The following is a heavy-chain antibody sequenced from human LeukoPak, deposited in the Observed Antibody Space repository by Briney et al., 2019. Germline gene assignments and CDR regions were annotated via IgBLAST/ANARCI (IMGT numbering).Heavy chain of an antibody. D-gene: IGHD2-2*01. V-gene: IGHV3-21*01. CDR2: ISASGGGT. CDR1: GFTFSSDG. Sequence: PGGSLRLSCAASGFTFSSDGMSWVRQAPGKGLEWVSSISASGGGTVYADSVKGRFTISRDNAKNSLYLQMNSLRAEDTAVYYCARAGVPAATTTVDIWGQGTMVTVSS. CDR3: ARAGVPAATTTVDI. J-gene: IGHJ3*02.